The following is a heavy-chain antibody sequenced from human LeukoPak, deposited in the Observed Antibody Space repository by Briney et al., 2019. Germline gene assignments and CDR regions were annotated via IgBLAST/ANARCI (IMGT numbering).Heavy chain of an antibody. Sequence: EASVKVSCTASGFTFTSSAVQWVRQARGQRLEWIGWIVVGSGNTNYAQKFQGRVTLTRDMSTSTAYMEVSSLRSEDTAVYYCAADVPGSSSNWSLLWGQGTLVTVSS. D-gene: IGHD6-13*01. CDR2: IVVGSGNT. CDR1: GFTFTSSA. J-gene: IGHJ4*02. V-gene: IGHV1-58*01. CDR3: AADVPGSSSNWSLL.